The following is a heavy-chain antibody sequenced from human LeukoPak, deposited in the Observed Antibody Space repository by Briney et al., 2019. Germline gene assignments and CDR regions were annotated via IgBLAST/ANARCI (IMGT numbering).Heavy chain of an antibody. CDR3: ARDDITMVRGADYYYYYGMDV. J-gene: IGHJ6*02. D-gene: IGHD3-10*01. V-gene: IGHV3-30-3*01. CDR1: GFTFSSYA. CDR2: ISYDGSNK. Sequence: GRSLRLSCAASGFTFSSYAMHWVRQAPGKGLEWVAVISYDGSNKYYADSVKGRFTISRDNSKNTLYLQMNSLRAEDTAVYYCARDDITMVRGADYYYYYGMDVWGQGITVTVSS.